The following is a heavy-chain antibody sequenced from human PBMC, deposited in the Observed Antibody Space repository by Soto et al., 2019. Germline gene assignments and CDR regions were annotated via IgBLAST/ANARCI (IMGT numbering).Heavy chain of an antibody. D-gene: IGHD4-17*01. J-gene: IGHJ4*02. CDR1: GYPYTSYG. Sequence: SVKVSCAASGYPYTSYGISWGLQAPGQGLEWMGWISAYNGNTNYAQKLQGRVTMTTDTSTSTAYMELRSLRSDDTAVYYCAIYQDDGDYGGFLYFCGQRTSDTVSS. CDR3: AIYQDDGDYGGFLYF. CDR2: ISAYNGNT. V-gene: IGHV1-18*01.